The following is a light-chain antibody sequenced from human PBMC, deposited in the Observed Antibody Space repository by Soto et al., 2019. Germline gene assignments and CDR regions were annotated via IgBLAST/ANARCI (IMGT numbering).Light chain of an antibody. V-gene: IGKV3-20*01. CDR3: QQYGSSPMYT. CDR1: QSASSSQ. J-gene: IGKJ2*01. CDR2: GAS. Sequence: EIVLTQSPGTLSLSPGERATLSCTASQSASSSQLAWYQQKPGQAPRLVIFGASNRAAGIPDRFSGRASGTDFTLTISRLEPEDFAVYCCQQYGSSPMYTFGQGTKLEIK.